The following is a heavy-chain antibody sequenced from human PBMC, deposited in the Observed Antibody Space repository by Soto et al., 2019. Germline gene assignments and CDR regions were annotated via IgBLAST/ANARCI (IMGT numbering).Heavy chain of an antibody. CDR2: IIXXXGTA. CDR3: ARGWYYYDSSGYAFDY. Sequence: SVKVSCKASGDTFSSYAISWVRQAPGQGLEWMGXIIXXXGTANXAXXXXXXVTITADKSTSTAYMELISLRSEDTAMYYCARGWYYYDSSGYAFDYWGQGTQVTVS. J-gene: IGHJ4*02. CDR1: GDTFSSYA. V-gene: IGHV1-69*06. D-gene: IGHD3-22*01.